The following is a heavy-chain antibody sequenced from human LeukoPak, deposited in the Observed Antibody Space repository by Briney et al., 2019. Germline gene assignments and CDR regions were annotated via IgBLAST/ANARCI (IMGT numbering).Heavy chain of an antibody. Sequence: QLGGPLRLSCAASGFIFNTFWMNWVRLTPGKGLEWVAKINQDGSDMYYVDSVKGRFFVSRDNARNLVYLQMNSLRVDDTAVYYCARDFPGIGRGTFDFWGQGTIIIVSS. D-gene: IGHD3-10*01. CDR3: ARDFPGIGRGTFDF. J-gene: IGHJ3*01. V-gene: IGHV3-7*03. CDR1: GFIFNTFW. CDR2: INQDGSDM.